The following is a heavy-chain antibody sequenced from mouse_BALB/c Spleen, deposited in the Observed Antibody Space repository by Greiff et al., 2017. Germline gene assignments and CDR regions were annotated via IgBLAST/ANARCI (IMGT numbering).Heavy chain of an antibody. J-gene: IGHJ2*01. CDR3: ASGNYGNYFDY. D-gene: IGHD2-1*01. CDR1: GYSITSDYA. CDR2: ISYSGST. V-gene: IGHV3-2*02. Sequence: EVQLVESGPGLVKPSQSLSLTCTVTGYSITSDYAWNWIRQFPGNKLEWMGYISYSGSTSYNPSLKSRISITRDTSKNQFFLQLNSVTTEDTATYYCASGNYGNYFDYWGQGTTLTVSS.